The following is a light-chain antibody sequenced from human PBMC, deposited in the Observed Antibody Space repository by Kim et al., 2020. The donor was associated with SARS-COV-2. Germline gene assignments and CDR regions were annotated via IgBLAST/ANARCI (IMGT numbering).Light chain of an antibody. V-gene: IGLV2-14*04. J-gene: IGLJ2*01. CDR3: SSYTSSGVV. CDR2: DVS. CDR1: NSDVGSYNY. Sequence: PGQSITIACTGTNSDVGSYNYVSWFLQHPGKAPKFMIYDVSRRPSGVSNRFSGSKSGNTASLTISGLQAEDEADYYCSSYTSSGVVFGGGTQLTVL.